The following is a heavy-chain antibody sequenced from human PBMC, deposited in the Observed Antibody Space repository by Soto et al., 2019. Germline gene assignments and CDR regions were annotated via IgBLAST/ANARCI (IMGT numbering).Heavy chain of an antibody. J-gene: IGHJ5*02. D-gene: IGHD3-16*01. Sequence: GGSLRLSCAASGFTFSSYSMNWVRQAPGKGLEWVSYISSSSSTIYYADSVKGRFTISRDNAKNSLYLQMNSLRAEYTAVYYYARGITAPNWFDPWGQGTLVTVPS. CDR1: GFTFSSYS. V-gene: IGHV3-48*01. CDR2: ISSSSSTI. CDR3: ARGITAPNWFDP.